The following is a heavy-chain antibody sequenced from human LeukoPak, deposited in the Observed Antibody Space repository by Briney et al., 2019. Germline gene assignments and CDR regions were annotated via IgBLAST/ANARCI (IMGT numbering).Heavy chain of an antibody. CDR1: GFIFGDYA. V-gene: IGHV3-49*04. CDR2: IGSKAYGGTT. CDR3: TRDRVNSGWTHGAFDI. D-gene: IGHD6-19*01. J-gene: IGHJ3*02. Sequence: GGSLRLSCRASGFIFGDYAMSWVRQAPGKGLEWVGFIGSKAYGGTTEYAASVKGRFTTSRDNSKSIAHLQMNSVKTEDTAVYFCTRDRVNSGWTHGAFDIWGQGTMVTVSS.